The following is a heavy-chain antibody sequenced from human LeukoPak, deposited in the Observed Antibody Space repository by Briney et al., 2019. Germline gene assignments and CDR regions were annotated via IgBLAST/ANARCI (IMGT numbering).Heavy chain of an antibody. J-gene: IGHJ3*02. CDR3: ARRGDYGGYDAFDI. CDR2: IYPSDSDT. V-gene: IGHV5-51*01. D-gene: IGHD4-23*01. CDR1: GYSFSNYW. Sequence: GESLKTSCKNSGYSFSNYWIVWVRQMPGKGLEWMGIIYPSDSDTRYSPSFQGQVTISADKSISTAYLQWSSLKASDTAMYYCARRGDYGGYDAFDIWGQGTMVTVSS.